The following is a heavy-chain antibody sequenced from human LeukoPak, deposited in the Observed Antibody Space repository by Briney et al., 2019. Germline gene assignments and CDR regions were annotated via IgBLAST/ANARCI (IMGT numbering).Heavy chain of an antibody. V-gene: IGHV1-18*01. D-gene: IGHD4-17*01. J-gene: IGHJ4*02. CDR3: ARDLLSAYGRSDGVDY. Sequence: ASVKVSCKASGYTFTSYGISWVRQAPGQGLEWMGWISAYNGNTNYAQKLQGRVTMTTDTSTSTAYMELRSLRSDDTAVYYCARDLLSAYGRSDGVDYWGQGTLVTVSS. CDR1: GYTFTSYG. CDR2: ISAYNGNT.